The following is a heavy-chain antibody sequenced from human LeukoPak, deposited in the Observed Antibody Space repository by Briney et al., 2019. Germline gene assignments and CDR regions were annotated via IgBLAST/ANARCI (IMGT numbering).Heavy chain of an antibody. J-gene: IGHJ6*03. V-gene: IGHV3-48*01. CDR1: GFTFSSYS. CDR3: AKDRDDYYMDV. Sequence: GGSLRLSCAASGFTFSSYSMNRVRQAPGKGLEWVSYISSSSSTIYYADSVKGRFTISRDNSKNTLYLQMNSLRAEDTAVYYCAKDRDDYYMDVWGKGTTVTVSS. CDR2: ISSSSSTI.